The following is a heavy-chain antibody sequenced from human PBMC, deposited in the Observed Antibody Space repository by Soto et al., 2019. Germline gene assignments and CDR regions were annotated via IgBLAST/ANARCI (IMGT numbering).Heavy chain of an antibody. V-gene: IGHV3-23*01. CDR1: RFTFSSYA. Sequence: GGSLRLSCAASRFTFSSYAMSWVRQAPGKGLEWVSAISGSGGSTYYADSVKGRFTISRDNSKNTLYLQMNSLRAEDTAVYYCAKDLRYCSSTSCYDAFDIWGQGTMVTVSS. CDR3: AKDLRYCSSTSCYDAFDI. J-gene: IGHJ3*02. D-gene: IGHD2-2*01. CDR2: ISGSGGST.